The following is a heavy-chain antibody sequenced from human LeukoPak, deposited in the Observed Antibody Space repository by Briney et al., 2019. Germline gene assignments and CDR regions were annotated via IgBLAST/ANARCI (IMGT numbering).Heavy chain of an antibody. D-gene: IGHD5-24*01. J-gene: IGHJ4*02. V-gene: IGHV1-69*13. Sequence: SVKVSCKASGGTFSSYAISWVRQAPGQGLGWMGGIIPIFGTANYAQKFQGRVTITADESTSTAYMELSSLRSEDTAVYYCARKATITGPFDYWGQGTLVTVSS. CDR2: IIPIFGTA. CDR1: GGTFSSYA. CDR3: ARKATITGPFDY.